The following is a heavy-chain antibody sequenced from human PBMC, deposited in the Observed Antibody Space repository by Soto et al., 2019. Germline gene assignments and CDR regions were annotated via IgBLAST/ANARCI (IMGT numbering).Heavy chain of an antibody. V-gene: IGHV1-46*01. D-gene: IGHD6-19*01. J-gene: IGHJ6*02. CDR3: ARFNTYRGYSSGWYVGDDYYGMDV. CDR1: GYTFTSYY. CDR2: INPSGGST. Sequence: ASVKVSCKASGYTFTSYYMHWVRQAPGQGLEWMGIINPSGGSTSYAQKFQGRVTMTRDTSTSTVYMELSSLRSEDTAVYYCARFNTYRGYSSGWYVGDDYYGMDVWGQGTTVTVSS.